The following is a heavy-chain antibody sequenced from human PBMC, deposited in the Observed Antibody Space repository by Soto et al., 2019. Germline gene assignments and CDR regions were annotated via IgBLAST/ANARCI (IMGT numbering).Heavy chain of an antibody. J-gene: IGHJ4*02. Sequence: SETLSLTCTVSGGSISNYYWSYIRQPPGKGLEWIGYIYYSGSTNYNPSLKSRVTISVDTSKNQFSLRLSSVTAADTAVYYCATANGSYYGDFYYWGQGTLVTVSS. CDR1: GGSISNYY. D-gene: IGHD1-26*01. V-gene: IGHV4-59*08. CDR2: IYYSGST. CDR3: ATANGSYYGDFYY.